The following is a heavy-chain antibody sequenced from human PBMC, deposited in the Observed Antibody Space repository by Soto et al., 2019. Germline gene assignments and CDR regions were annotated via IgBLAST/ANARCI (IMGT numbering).Heavy chain of an antibody. V-gene: IGHV4-30-4*08. CDR2: IYYSGSS. Sequence: SETLSLTCTVSGGSISSSSYYWGWIRQPPGKGLVWIGYIYYSGSSYYNPSLKSRVTISVDTSKNQFSLKLSSVTAADTAVYYCARDLWFGEYYYYGMDVWGQGTTVTVS. CDR3: ARDLWFGEYYYYGMDV. CDR1: GGSISSSSYY. D-gene: IGHD3-10*01. J-gene: IGHJ6*02.